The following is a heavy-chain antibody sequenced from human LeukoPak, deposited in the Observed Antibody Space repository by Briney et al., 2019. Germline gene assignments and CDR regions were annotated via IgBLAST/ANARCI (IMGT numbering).Heavy chain of an antibody. Sequence: GGSLRLSCAASGFSFSNYGMHWVRQAPGKGLEWVAVIWYDGSNKYYADSVKGRFTISRDNSKNTLHPQMNSLRAEDTAVYYCAKDRGGYYYYFDYWGQGTLVTVSS. D-gene: IGHD3-22*01. CDR3: AKDRGGYYYYFDY. V-gene: IGHV3-33*06. CDR2: IWYDGSNK. CDR1: GFSFSNYG. J-gene: IGHJ4*02.